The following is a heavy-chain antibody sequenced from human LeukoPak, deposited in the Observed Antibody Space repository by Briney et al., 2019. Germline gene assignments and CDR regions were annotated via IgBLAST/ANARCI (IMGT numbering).Heavy chain of an antibody. CDR2: INPNSGGT. CDR1: GYTFTGYY. J-gene: IGHJ4*02. V-gene: IGHV1-2*02. D-gene: IGHD3-22*01. Sequence: ASVKVSCKASGYTFTGYYMHWVRQAPGQGLEWMGWINPNSGGTNYAQKFQGRVTMTRDTSISTAYMELSRLRSDDTAVYYCARGYDSSGYYFTDWGQGTLVTVSS. CDR3: ARGYDSSGYYFTD.